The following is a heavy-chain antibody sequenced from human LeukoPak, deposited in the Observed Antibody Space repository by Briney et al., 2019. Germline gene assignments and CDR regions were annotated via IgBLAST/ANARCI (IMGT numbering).Heavy chain of an antibody. Sequence: ASVKVSCKASGYTFTSYDINWVRQATGQGLEWMGWMNPNSGNTGYAQKFQGRVTMTRNTSICTAYMELSSLRSEDTAVYYCARGPWIQLWLAYYYGMDVWGQGTTVTVSS. V-gene: IGHV1-8*01. CDR1: GYTFTSYD. CDR2: MNPNSGNT. CDR3: ARGPWIQLWLAYYYGMDV. D-gene: IGHD5-18*01. J-gene: IGHJ6*02.